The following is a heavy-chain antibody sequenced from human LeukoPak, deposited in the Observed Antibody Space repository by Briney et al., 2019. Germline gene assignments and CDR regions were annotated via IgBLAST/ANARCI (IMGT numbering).Heavy chain of an antibody. D-gene: IGHD2-21*01. CDR3: ATSSDAKIAPLTH. CDR1: GVSMSAYQ. V-gene: IGHV4-4*09. J-gene: IGHJ6*04. Sequence: SETLSLTCTVSGVSMSAYQWSWVRQSPEKGLEWIGCINTKGETSYNPSLKSRVTTSVDTSKSQFSLRLTSVTAADTAVYYCATSSDAKIAPLTHWCKGAPVTVSS. CDR2: INTKGET.